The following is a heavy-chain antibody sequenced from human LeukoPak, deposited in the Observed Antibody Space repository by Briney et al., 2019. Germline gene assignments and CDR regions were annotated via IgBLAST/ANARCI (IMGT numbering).Heavy chain of an antibody. CDR2: IIPIFGTA. CDR3: ARAESTVQPLVG. D-gene: IGHD1-26*01. CDR1: GGTFSSYA. Sequence: SVKVSCKASGGTFSSYAISWVRQAPGQGLEWMGGIIPIFGTANYAQKFQGRVTITTDESTSTAYMEQGSLRSEDTAVYYCARAESTVQPLVGWGQGTLVTVSS. V-gene: IGHV1-69*05. J-gene: IGHJ4*02.